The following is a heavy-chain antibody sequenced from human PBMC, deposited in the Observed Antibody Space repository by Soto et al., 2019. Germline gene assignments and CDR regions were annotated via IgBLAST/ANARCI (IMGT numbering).Heavy chain of an antibody. V-gene: IGHV3-33*01. CDR3: ARETENLEWLPHAFDI. Sequence: SLRLSCAASGFTFSSYGMHWVRQAPGKGLEWVAVIWYDGSNKYYADSVKGRFTISRDNSKNTLYLQMNSLRAEDTAVYYCARETENLEWLPHAFDIWGQVTMVTVSS. J-gene: IGHJ3*02. CDR2: IWYDGSNK. CDR1: GFTFSSYG. D-gene: IGHD3-3*01.